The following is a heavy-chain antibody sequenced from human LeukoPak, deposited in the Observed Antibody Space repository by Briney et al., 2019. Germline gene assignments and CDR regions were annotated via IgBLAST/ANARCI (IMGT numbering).Heavy chain of an antibody. CDR2: IRYDGSDK. Sequence: PGGSLRLSCAASGFTFSSYGMHWVRQAPGKGLEWVAFIRYDGSDKYYADSVKGRFTISRDNSKNTLYLQMNSLRAEDTAVYYCAKDDYDSSGYYYVPFWYWGQGTLVTVSS. V-gene: IGHV3-30*02. J-gene: IGHJ4*02. CDR1: GFTFSSYG. CDR3: AKDDYDSSGYYYVPFWY. D-gene: IGHD3-22*01.